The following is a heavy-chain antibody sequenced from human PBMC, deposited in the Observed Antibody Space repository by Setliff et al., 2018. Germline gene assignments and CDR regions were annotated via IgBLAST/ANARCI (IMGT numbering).Heavy chain of an antibody. CDR1: GFTFATYS. CDR2: IGRSSTYM. D-gene: IGHD4-17*01. J-gene: IGHJ2*01. V-gene: IGHV3-21*01. Sequence: PGESLKISCAASGFTFATYSMHWVRQAPGKGLEWVSSIGRSSTYMHYADSLKGRLTISRDSAKNSVFLQMSSLGIEDTAVYYCARAPGDYDYWYFDVWGRGTLVTVS. CDR3: ARAPGDYDYWYFDV.